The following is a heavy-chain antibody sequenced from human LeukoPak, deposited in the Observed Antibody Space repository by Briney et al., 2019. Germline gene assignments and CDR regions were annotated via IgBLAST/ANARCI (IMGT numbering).Heavy chain of an antibody. J-gene: IGHJ4*02. V-gene: IGHV1-18*04. Sequence: ASVKVSCKASGYTFTSYYVHWVRQAPGQGREWMGWISAYNGNTNYAQKLQGRVTMTTDTSTSTAYMELRSLRSDDTAVYYCARVAIWFGELLRELDYWGQGTLVTVSS. CDR2: ISAYNGNT. CDR3: ARVAIWFGELLRELDY. CDR1: GYTFTSYY. D-gene: IGHD3-10*01.